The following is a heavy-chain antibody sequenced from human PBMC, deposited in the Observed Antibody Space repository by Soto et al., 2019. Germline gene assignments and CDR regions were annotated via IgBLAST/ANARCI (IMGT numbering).Heavy chain of an antibody. CDR1: GFTFSSYG. V-gene: IGHV3-30*18. Sequence: PGGSLRLSCAASGFTFSSYGMHWVRQAPGKGLEWVAVISYDGSNKYYADSVKGRFTISRDNSKNTLYLQMNSLRAEDAAVYYCAKGYRIAARAGLFYYGMDVWGQVTTVTVSS. CDR3: AKGYRIAARAGLFYYGMDV. J-gene: IGHJ6*02. D-gene: IGHD6-6*01. CDR2: ISYDGSNK.